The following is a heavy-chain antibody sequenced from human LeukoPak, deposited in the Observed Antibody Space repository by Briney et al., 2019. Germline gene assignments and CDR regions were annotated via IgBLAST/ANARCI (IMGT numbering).Heavy chain of an antibody. D-gene: IGHD3-10*01. CDR3: ARGTGSGSYYNVLYYYYYYMDV. J-gene: IGHJ6*03. CDR2: ISHSGST. Sequence: SETLSLTCAFYGGSFSGYYWSWIRQPPGKGLEWIGEISHSGSTNYNPSLKSRVTMSLDTSKNQLSLKLSSVTAADTAVYYCARGTGSGSYYNVLYYYYYYMDVWGKETTVTVSS. V-gene: IGHV4-34*01. CDR1: GGSFSGYY.